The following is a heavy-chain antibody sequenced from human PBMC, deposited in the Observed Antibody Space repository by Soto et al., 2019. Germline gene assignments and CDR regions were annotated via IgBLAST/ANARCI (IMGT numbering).Heavy chain of an antibody. J-gene: IGHJ6*02. CDR1: GFSFSTYG. Sequence: QVQMVESGGGVVQPGRSVRLSCAASGFSFSTYGMHWVRQAPGKGLEWMAVISNDGSNKYYADSVKGRFTISRDNSKDTLLLQMNSLRGEDTAIYYCAKVIRADSTSSNFYYYSGMDVWGQGNTVTASS. V-gene: IGHV3-30*18. CDR3: AKVIRADSTSSNFYYYSGMDV. CDR2: ISNDGSNK. D-gene: IGHD6-6*01.